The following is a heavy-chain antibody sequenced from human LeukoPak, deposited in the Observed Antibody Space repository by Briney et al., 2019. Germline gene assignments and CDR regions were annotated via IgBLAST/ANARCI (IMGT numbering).Heavy chain of an antibody. CDR3: ARDTYYDFWSGYYPSYYYYGMDV. V-gene: IGHV3-33*01. D-gene: IGHD3-3*01. CDR1: GFTFSSHG. Sequence: GRSLRLSCAASGFTFSSHGMHWVRQAPGKGLEWVAVIWSDGSNKYYADSVKGRFTISRDNAKNSLYLQMNSLRAEDTAVYYCARDTYYDFWSGYYPSYYYYGMDVWGQGTTVTVSS. J-gene: IGHJ6*02. CDR2: IWSDGSNK.